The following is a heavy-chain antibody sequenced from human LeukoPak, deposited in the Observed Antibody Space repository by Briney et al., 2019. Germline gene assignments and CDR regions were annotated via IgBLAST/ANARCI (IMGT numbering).Heavy chain of an antibody. Sequence: ASVKVSCKASGYTFTSYDINWVRQAPGQGLEWMGWINPNSGGTNYAQKFQGRVTMTRDTSISTAYMELSRLRSDDTAVYYCARDGAGGYYYYMDVWGKGTTVTVSS. V-gene: IGHV1-2*02. D-gene: IGHD6-19*01. CDR1: GYTFTSYD. CDR2: INPNSGGT. CDR3: ARDGAGGYYYYMDV. J-gene: IGHJ6*03.